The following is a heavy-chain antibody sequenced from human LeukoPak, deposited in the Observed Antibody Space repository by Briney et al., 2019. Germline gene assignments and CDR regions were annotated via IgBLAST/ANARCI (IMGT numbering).Heavy chain of an antibody. V-gene: IGHV3-23*01. J-gene: IGHJ4*02. CDR3: AKDYGDYEDYFDY. Sequence: HPGGSLRLSCAASGFTFSSYAMGWVRQAPGKGLEWVSAISGSGGSTYYADSVKGRFTISRDNSKNTLYLQMNSLRAEDTAVYYCAKDYGDYEDYFDYWGQGTLVTVSS. CDR1: GFTFSSYA. D-gene: IGHD4-17*01. CDR2: ISGSGGST.